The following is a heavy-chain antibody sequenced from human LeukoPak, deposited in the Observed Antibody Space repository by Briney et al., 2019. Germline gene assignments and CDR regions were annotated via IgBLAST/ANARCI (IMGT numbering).Heavy chain of an antibody. CDR3: AKLPYGSGSYYNGYVDY. CDR1: GFTFSSYG. D-gene: IGHD3-10*01. Sequence: PGGSLRLSCAASGFTFSSYGMHWVRQAPGKGLEWVAFIRYDGSNKYYADSVKGRFTISRGNSKSTLYLQMNSLRAEDTAVYYCAKLPYGSGSYYNGYVDYWGQGTLVTVSS. CDR2: IRYDGSNK. J-gene: IGHJ4*02. V-gene: IGHV3-30*02.